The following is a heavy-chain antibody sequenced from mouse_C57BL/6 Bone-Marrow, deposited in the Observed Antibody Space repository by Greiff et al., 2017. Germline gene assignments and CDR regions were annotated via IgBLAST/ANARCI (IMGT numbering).Heavy chain of an antibody. D-gene: IGHD1-2*01. V-gene: IGHV1-52*01. CDR3: ARRGEVYGGGFAY. J-gene: IGHJ3*01. CDR1: GYTFTSYW. CDR2: IDPSDSDT. Sequence: QVQLQQPGAELVRPGSSVKLSCKASGYTFTSYWLNWVKQRPIQGLEWIGNIDPSDSDTHYNQKFKDKATLTVDKSSSTAYMQLSSLTSEDSAVYYCARRGEVYGGGFAYWGQGTLVTVSA.